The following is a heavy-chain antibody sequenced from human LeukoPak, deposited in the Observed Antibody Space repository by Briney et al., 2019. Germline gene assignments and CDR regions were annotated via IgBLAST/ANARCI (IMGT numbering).Heavy chain of an antibody. J-gene: IGHJ4*02. CDR3: ARSYYDFWSGYYNFDY. CDR1: GFTFSSYA. V-gene: IGHV3-30*04. CDR2: ISYDGSNK. D-gene: IGHD3-3*01. Sequence: PGGSLRLSCAASGFTFSSYAMHWVRQAPGKGLEWVAVISYDGSNKYYADSVKGRFTISRDNSKNTLYLQMNSLRAEDTAVYYCARSYYDFWSGYYNFDYWGQGTLVTVSS.